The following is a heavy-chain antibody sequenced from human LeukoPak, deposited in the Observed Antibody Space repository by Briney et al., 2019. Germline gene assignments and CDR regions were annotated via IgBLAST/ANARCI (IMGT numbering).Heavy chain of an antibody. Sequence: PSETLSLTCAVYGGSFSGYYGSWIRQPPGKGLEWIGEINHSGSTNYNPSLKSRVTISVDTSKNQFSLKLSSVTAADTAVYYCARGRSRAAAAGTVGYWGQGTLVTVSS. V-gene: IGHV4-34*01. CDR3: ARGRSRAAAAGTVGY. D-gene: IGHD6-13*01. CDR2: INHSGST. J-gene: IGHJ4*02. CDR1: GGSFSGYY.